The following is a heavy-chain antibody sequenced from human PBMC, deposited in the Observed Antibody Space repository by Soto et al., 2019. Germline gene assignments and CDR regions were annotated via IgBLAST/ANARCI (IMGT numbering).Heavy chain of an antibody. CDR2: INHSGST. D-gene: IGHD3-3*01. V-gene: IGHV4-34*01. CDR3: ARGEAQSLRFLFDP. CDR1: GGSFSRYY. J-gene: IGHJ5*02. Sequence: SETLSLTCAVYGGSFSRYYWSWIRQPPGKGLEWIGEINHSGSTNYNPSLKSRVTISVDTSKNQFSLKLSSVTAADTAVYYCARGEAQSLRFLFDPWGQGTLVTVSS.